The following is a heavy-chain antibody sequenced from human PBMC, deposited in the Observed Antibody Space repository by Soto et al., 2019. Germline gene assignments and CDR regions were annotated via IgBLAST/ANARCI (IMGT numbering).Heavy chain of an antibody. D-gene: IGHD3-9*01. CDR3: ARALNYDILTVFFDY. J-gene: IGHJ4*02. CDR1: GGSISSYS. Sequence: SETLSLTCTVSGGSISSYSWSWIRQAPGKGLEWIGYMYYSGTPHYNPALKSRVTISVDTSNHQFSLKLRSVTPADTAVYYCARALNYDILTVFFDYWGQGALVTVSS. V-gene: IGHV4-59*01. CDR2: MYYSGTP.